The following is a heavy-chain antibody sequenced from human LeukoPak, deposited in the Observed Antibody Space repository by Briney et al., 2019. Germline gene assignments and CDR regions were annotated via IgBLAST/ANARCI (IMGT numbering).Heavy chain of an antibody. CDR2: INPRGST. J-gene: IGHJ6*04. Sequence: PSETLSFTCGVSGASFSSHYWTWIRQPPGNGLEWIGEINPRGSTNYNPSLESRVTVSADTSRSQLSLSLTSVTAADSAVYFCARGLRQGSAWSWGPKEKSYQYMDVWGTGTTVIVSS. CDR3: ARGLRQGSAWSWGPKEKSYQYMDV. D-gene: IGHD6-19*01. V-gene: IGHV4-34*01. CDR1: GASFSSHY.